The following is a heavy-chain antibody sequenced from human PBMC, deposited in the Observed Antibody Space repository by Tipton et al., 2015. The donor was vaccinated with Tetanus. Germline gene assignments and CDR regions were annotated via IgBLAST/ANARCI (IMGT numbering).Heavy chain of an antibody. V-gene: IGHV4-31*02. D-gene: IGHD1-26*01. Sequence: LRLSCTVSGGSISSGGYYWSWIRQHPGKGLEWIGDIYYSGSTYYNPSLKSRVTISVDTSKNQFSLKLNSLTAADTAVYYCARDQARGARGWNYFDYWGQGSLVTVSS. CDR3: ARDQARGARGWNYFDY. CDR2: IYYSGST. CDR1: GGSISSGGYY. J-gene: IGHJ4*02.